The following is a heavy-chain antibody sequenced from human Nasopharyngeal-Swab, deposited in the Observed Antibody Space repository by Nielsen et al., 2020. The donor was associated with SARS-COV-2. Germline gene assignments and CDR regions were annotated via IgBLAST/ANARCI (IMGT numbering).Heavy chain of an antibody. CDR3: ARNRGDSSSWYVYYYGMDV. Sequence: SVKVSCKASGYTFNNYYIHWVRQAPGQGLEWMGGIIPIFGTANYAQRFQGRVTITADKSTSTAYMELSSLRSEDTAVYYCARNRGDSSSWYVYYYGMDVWGQGTTVTVSS. D-gene: IGHD6-13*01. J-gene: IGHJ6*02. V-gene: IGHV1-69*06. CDR1: GYTFNNYY. CDR2: IIPIFGTA.